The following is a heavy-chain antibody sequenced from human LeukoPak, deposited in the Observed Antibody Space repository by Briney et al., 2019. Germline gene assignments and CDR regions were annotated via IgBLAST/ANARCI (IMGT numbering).Heavy chain of an antibody. V-gene: IGHV3-23*01. Sequence: GGSLRLSCAASGFTFSSYAMSWVRQVPGRGLEWVSAISGSGGSTYYADSVQGRFTISRDNSKSTLYLQMNSLRADDTAVYYCAKGSSYWYYFDYWGQGTLVTVSS. D-gene: IGHD5-18*01. CDR1: GFTFSSYA. CDR3: AKGSSYWYYFDY. J-gene: IGHJ4*02. CDR2: ISGSGGST.